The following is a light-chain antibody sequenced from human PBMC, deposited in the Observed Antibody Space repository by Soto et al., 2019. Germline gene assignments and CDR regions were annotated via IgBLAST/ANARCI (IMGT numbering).Light chain of an antibody. Sequence: QSVLTQPPSASGTPGQRVTISCSGSSSNIGSNYVYWYQQLPGTAPKLLIYSNNQRPSGVPDRFSGSKSGTSASLAISGLQAEDEADYFCSSYTTNNAHVFGGGTKLTVL. V-gene: IGLV1-47*02. CDR1: SSNIGSNY. CDR3: SSYTTNNAHV. J-gene: IGLJ2*01. CDR2: SNN.